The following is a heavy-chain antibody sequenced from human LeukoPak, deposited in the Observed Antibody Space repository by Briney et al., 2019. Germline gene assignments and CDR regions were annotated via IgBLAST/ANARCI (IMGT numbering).Heavy chain of an antibody. CDR2: IYHSGST. CDR3: ASYYYDSSGHDY. J-gene: IGHJ4*02. V-gene: IGHV4-39*07. CDR1: GGSISSGSYY. Sequence: SETLSLTCTVSGGSISSGSYYWGWIRQPPGKGLEWIGSIYHSGSTYYNPSLKSRVTISVDTSKNQFSLKLSSVTAADTAVYYCASYYYDSSGHDYWGQGTLVTVSS. D-gene: IGHD3-22*01.